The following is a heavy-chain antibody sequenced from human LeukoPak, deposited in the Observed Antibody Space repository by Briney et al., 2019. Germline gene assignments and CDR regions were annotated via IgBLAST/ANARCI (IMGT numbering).Heavy chain of an antibody. Sequence: ASVKVSCKAFGYTFTDHYFHWLRQAPAQGLEWMGWIHPGRGDTNYAQKFQGRVTMTRDTSISTAYMELSRLRSDDTAVYYCARAPVDYDSSGYFPDYWGQGTLVTVSS. J-gene: IGHJ4*02. CDR2: IHPGRGDT. D-gene: IGHD3-22*01. CDR1: GYTFTDHY. V-gene: IGHV1-2*02. CDR3: ARAPVDYDSSGYFPDY.